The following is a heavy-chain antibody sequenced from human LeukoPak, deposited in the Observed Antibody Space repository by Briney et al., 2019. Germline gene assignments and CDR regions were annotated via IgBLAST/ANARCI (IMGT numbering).Heavy chain of an antibody. Sequence: GGSLRLSCATSGFTFSIYGMHWVPQAPGKGLVWVAVISYDGSNKYYADSVKGRFTISRDNSKNTLYLQMNSLRAEDTAVYYCAKELYIMVVTAVYAFDIWGQGTMVTVSS. CDR3: AKELYIMVVTAVYAFDI. CDR2: ISYDGSNK. D-gene: IGHD2-21*02. CDR1: GFTFSIYG. V-gene: IGHV3-30*18. J-gene: IGHJ3*02.